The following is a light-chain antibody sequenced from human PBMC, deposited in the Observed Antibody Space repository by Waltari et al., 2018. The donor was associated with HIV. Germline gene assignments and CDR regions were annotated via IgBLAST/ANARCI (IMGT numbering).Light chain of an antibody. V-gene: IGKV3-15*01. CDR1: QSVSSN. J-gene: IGKJ2*01. CDR2: SAS. Sequence: EIVLTQSPATLSVSPAKTATLSCRASQSVSSNLAWDQQKAGQTPRLLIYSASTRATGIPPRFSGSGSGTRFALTITSVQPEDVAEYYCQQYNDWPWFTFGQGTKLEIK. CDR3: QQYNDWPWFT.